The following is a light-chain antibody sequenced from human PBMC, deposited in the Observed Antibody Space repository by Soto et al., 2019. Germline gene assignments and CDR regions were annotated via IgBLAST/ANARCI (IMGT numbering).Light chain of an antibody. CDR2: DAS. Sequence: DVQMTQSPSSLSASVGDRVTITCRASQSINNWLAWYQQKPGKAPKFLIYDASTLETGVQSRFSGSASGTEFTLTISGLQPEDVASYYCQQYDTYPLTFGGGTRVELK. J-gene: IGKJ4*01. CDR1: QSINNW. V-gene: IGKV1-5*01. CDR3: QQYDTYPLT.